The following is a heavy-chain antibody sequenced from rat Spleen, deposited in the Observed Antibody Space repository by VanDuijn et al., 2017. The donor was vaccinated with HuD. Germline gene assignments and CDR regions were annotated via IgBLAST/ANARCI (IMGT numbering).Heavy chain of an antibody. Sequence: EVQLVESGGGLVQPGRSMKLSCAASGFTFSDYYMAWVRQAPTEGLDWVASISTGGGVTYYRDSVKGRFTLSRDNARSTLFLQMDSLRSEDTATYFCARHFGYYHGVLDYWGQGVMVTVSS. CDR1: GFTFSDYY. CDR3: ARHFGYYHGVLDY. D-gene: IGHD1-12*03. CDR2: ISTGGGVT. J-gene: IGHJ2*01. V-gene: IGHV5-25*01.